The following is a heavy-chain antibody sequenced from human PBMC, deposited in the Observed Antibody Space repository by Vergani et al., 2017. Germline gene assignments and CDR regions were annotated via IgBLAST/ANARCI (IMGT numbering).Heavy chain of an antibody. V-gene: IGHV1-2*02. Sequence: QVQLVQSGAAVKTPGASLKVSCKASGYTFTGYYMHWVRQAPGQGLEWMGWNNPNSGGTNYAQKFQGRVTMTRDTSISTAYMELSRLRSDDTAVYYCARALRFLEWSFDYWGQGTLVTVSS. CDR3: ARALRFLEWSFDY. CDR2: NNPNSGGT. J-gene: IGHJ4*02. D-gene: IGHD3-3*01. CDR1: GYTFTGYY.